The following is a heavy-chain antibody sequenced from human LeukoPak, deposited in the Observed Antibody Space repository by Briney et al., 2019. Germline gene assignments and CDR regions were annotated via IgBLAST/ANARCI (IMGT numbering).Heavy chain of an antibody. D-gene: IGHD2-2*01. V-gene: IGHV3-74*01. CDR3: ARQSVPGGLGD. CDR2: INSDGTST. Sequence: PGGSLRLSCAASGFTFRSNWMHWVRQAPGKGLVWVSRINSDGTSTGYADSAKGRFSISRDNARSTLYLQMNSLRGEDTAVYYCARQSVPGGLGDWGQGTLVTVSS. CDR1: GFTFRSNW. J-gene: IGHJ4*02.